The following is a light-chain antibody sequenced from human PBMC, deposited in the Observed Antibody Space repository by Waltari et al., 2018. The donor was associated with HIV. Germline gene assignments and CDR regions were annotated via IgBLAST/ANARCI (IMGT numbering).Light chain of an antibody. V-gene: IGKV2-30*02. CDR3: MQGSHWPYT. J-gene: IGKJ2*01. Sequence: DVVMTQSPLSLPVTLGQPASISCMSSQSLVHSDGNTYLIWFLKRPGQSPRRLIYEVSNRDSGVPDRFSGSGSGTDFTLKINRVEAEDVGLYYCMQGSHWPYTFGQGTKLDIK. CDR2: EVS. CDR1: QSLVHSDGNTY.